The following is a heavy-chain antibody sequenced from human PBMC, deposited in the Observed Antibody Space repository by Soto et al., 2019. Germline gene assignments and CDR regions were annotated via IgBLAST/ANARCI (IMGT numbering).Heavy chain of an antibody. J-gene: IGHJ4*02. V-gene: IGHV3-74*01. D-gene: IGHD1-1*01. Sequence: GGSLRLSCAASGFTFSMYWMHWVRQVPGKGPEWVSRINDDGISTNYADPVKGRFNISRDNAKNTMYLQMNALRVEDTGVYYCTRGPRPTSTGTGVFWCQGT. CDR2: INDDGIST. CDR3: TRGPRPTSTGTGVF. CDR1: GFTFSMYW.